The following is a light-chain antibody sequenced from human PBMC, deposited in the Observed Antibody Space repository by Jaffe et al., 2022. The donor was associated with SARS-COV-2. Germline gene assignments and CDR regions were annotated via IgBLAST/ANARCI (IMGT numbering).Light chain of an antibody. CDR1: SSDVGSYNR. Sequence: QSALTQPPSVSGSPGQSVTISCTGTSSDVGSYNRVSWYQQPPGTAPKLIIYEVSNRPSGVPDRFSGSKSGNTASLTISGLQAEDEADYYCSSYTSSSTLRFGGGTKLTVL. V-gene: IGLV2-18*02. J-gene: IGLJ2*01. CDR2: EVS. CDR3: SSYTSSSTLR.